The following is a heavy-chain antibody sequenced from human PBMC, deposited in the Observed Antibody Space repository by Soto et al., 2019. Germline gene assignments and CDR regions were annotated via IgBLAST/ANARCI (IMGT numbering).Heavy chain of an antibody. J-gene: IGHJ3*02. CDR3: ARDPHPSSSPGVDAFDI. Sequence: PXETLSLTCAVSGGSISSSNWWSWVRQPPGQGLEWIGQIYHSGSTNYNPSLKSRVTISVDKSKNHFSLELSSVTAADTAVYYCARDPHPSSSPGVDAFDIWGQGTMVTVSS. CDR1: GGSISSSNW. D-gene: IGHD6-13*01. V-gene: IGHV4-4*02. CDR2: IYHSGST.